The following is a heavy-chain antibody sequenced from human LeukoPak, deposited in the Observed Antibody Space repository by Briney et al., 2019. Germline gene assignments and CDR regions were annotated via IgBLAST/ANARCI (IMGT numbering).Heavy chain of an antibody. CDR3: AKDGDQGYDSSGYPYYFDY. CDR1: GFTLSSNW. CDR2: IDDVGSGT. D-gene: IGHD3-22*01. V-gene: IGHV3-74*01. Sequence: GGSLRLSCAVSGFTLSSNWMHWVRQVPGKGLVWDSRIDDVGSGTSYADSVKGRFTISRDNSKNTLYLQMNSLRAEDTAVYYCAKDGDQGYDSSGYPYYFDYWGQGTLVTVSS. J-gene: IGHJ4*02.